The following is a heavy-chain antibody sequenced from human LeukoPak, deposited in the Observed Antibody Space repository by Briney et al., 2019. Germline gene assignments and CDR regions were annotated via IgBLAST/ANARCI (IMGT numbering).Heavy chain of an antibody. Sequence: GGSLRLSCEASGFIFSSYTMHWVRQAPVKGLEWVAFISYGGTNEDYADSVKGRFTISRDNSKNTLYLQMNSLRAGDTAMYYCAKDKASSGWYGMDVWGQGTTVTVSS. J-gene: IGHJ6*02. V-gene: IGHV3-30-3*01. D-gene: IGHD6-19*01. CDR1: GFIFSSYT. CDR3: AKDKASSGWYGMDV. CDR2: ISYGGTNE.